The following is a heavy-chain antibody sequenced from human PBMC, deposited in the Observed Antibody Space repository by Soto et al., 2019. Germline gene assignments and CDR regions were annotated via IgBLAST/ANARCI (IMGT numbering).Heavy chain of an antibody. V-gene: IGHV4-39*01. J-gene: IGHJ6*02. CDR2: IYYNGIT. CDR1: AFALSSTRYY. CDR3: ARVMIGRYSYGYVDYYGMDV. D-gene: IGHD5-18*01. Sequence: SETLSLTCPVSAFALSSTRYYWVWIPPPPGKGLERIGSIYYNGITYYNPSLKSRLTISVDTSKNQFSLKLSSVTAADTAVYYCARVMIGRYSYGYVDYYGMDVWGQGTTVTVAS.